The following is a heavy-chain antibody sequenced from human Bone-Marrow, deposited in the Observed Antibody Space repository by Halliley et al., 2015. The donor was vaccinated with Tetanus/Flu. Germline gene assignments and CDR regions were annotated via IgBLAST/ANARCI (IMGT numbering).Heavy chain of an antibody. CDR2: ISGSGAET. Sequence: SLRLSCAASGFTFSTFPTSWVRQAPGKGLEWVSAISGSGAETIYADSVKGRFTISRDNSKNTLYVQMNSLRAEDTAIYYCAKDQDVRYFVSSDCFDIWGQGTMVTVST. D-gene: IGHD3-9*01. CDR1: GFTFSTFP. V-gene: IGHV3-23*01. J-gene: IGHJ3*02. CDR3: AKDQDVRYFVSSDCFDI.